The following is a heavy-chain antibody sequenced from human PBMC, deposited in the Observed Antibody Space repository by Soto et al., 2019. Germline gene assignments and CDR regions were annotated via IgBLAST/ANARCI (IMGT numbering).Heavy chain of an antibody. V-gene: IGHV4-59*08. J-gene: IGHJ3*02. D-gene: IGHD3-10*01. Sequence: SETLSLTCTVSGGSISSYYWSWIRQPPGKGLEWIGYIYYSGSTNYNPSLKSRVTISVDTSKNQFSLKLSSVTAADTAVYYCARLYYYGSGRDAFDIWGQGTMVTVSS. CDR3: ARLYYYGSGRDAFDI. CDR2: IYYSGST. CDR1: GGSISSYY.